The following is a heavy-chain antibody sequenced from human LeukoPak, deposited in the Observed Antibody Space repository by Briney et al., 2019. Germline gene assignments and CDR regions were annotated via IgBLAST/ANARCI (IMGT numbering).Heavy chain of an antibody. CDR3: ARNLYSYGPFDY. D-gene: IGHD5-18*01. V-gene: IGHV3-21*01. J-gene: IGHJ4*02. Sequence: GGSLRLSCAASGFTFSSYSMNWVRQAPGKGLEWVSSISSSSSYISYADSVKGRFTISRDNAKNSLYLQMNRLRAEDTAVYYCARNLYSYGPFDYWGQGTLVTVSS. CDR1: GFTFSSYS. CDR2: ISSSSSYI.